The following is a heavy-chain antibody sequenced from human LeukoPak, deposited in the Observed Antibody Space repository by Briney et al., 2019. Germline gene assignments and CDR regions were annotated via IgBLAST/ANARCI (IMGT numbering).Heavy chain of an antibody. J-gene: IGHJ4*02. Sequence: PSETLSLTCTVSGGSVSSGSYYWSWIRQPPGKGLEWIGYIYYSGSTNYNPSLKSRVTISVDTSKNQFSLKLSSVTAADTAVYYCARDGYSGYGWGQGTLVTVSS. V-gene: IGHV4-61*01. CDR1: GGSVSSGSYY. CDR3: ARDGYSGYG. CDR2: IYYSGST. D-gene: IGHD5-12*01.